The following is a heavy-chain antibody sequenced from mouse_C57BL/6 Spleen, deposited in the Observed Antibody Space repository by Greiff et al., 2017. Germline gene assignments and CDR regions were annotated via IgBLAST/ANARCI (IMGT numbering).Heavy chain of an antibody. CDR1: GYTFTSYW. D-gene: IGHD2-1*01. CDR2: IYPSDSET. J-gene: IGHJ4*01. Sequence: VQLQQPGAELVRPGSSVKLSCKASGYTFTSYWMDWVKQRPGQGLEWIGNIYPSDSETHYNQKFKDKATLTVDKSSSTAYMQLSSLTSADSAVYCCARYGNYAMDYWGQGTSVTVAS. V-gene: IGHV1-61*01. CDR3: ARYGNYAMDY.